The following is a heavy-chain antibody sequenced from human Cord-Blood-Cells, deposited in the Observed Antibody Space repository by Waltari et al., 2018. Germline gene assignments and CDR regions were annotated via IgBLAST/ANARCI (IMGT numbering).Heavy chain of an antibody. D-gene: IGHD3-10*01. CDR2: IYYSGRT. CDR3: ASSFGSGSYYWYFDL. J-gene: IGHJ2*01. CDR1: GGSISSSSYY. Sequence: QLQLPESGPGLVKPSETLSLTCTVSGGSISSSSYYWGWIRQPPGKGLEWIGSIYYSGRTYYKPSLKSRVTISVDTSKNQFSLKLSSVTAADTAVYYCASSFGSGSYYWYFDLWGRGTLVTVSS. V-gene: IGHV4-39*01.